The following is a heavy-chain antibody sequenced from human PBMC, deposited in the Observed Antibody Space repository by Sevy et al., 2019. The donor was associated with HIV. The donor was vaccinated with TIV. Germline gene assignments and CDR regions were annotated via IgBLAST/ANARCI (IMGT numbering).Heavy chain of an antibody. CDR2: ISYDGSNK. CDR3: AAPYDFWSGYPTNPPNIDY. J-gene: IGHJ4*02. D-gene: IGHD3-3*01. V-gene: IGHV3-30-3*01. CDR1: GFTFSSYA. Sequence: GGSLRLSCAASGFTFSSYAMHWVRQAPGKGLEWVAVISYDGSNKYYADSVKGRFTISRDNSKNTLYLQMNSLRAEDTAVYNCAAPYDFWSGYPTNPPNIDYWGQGTLVTVSS.